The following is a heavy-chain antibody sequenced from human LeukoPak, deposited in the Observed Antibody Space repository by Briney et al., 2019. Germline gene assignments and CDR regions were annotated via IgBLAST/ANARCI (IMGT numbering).Heavy chain of an antibody. Sequence: GASVKVSCKASGGTFSSYAISWVRQAPGQGLEWMGGIIPIFGTANYAQKFQGRVTITTDESTSTAYMELSSLRSEDTAVYYCAREAPVQRMFDPWGQGTLVTVSS. CDR3: AREAPVQRMFDP. D-gene: IGHD1-1*01. CDR2: IIPIFGTA. CDR1: GGTFSSYA. V-gene: IGHV1-69*05. J-gene: IGHJ5*02.